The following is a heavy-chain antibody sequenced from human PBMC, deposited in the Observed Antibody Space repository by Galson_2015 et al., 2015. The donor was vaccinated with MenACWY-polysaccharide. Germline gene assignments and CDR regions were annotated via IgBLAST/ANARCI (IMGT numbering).Heavy chain of an antibody. CDR2: ANSDGSST. CDR1: EFTFSSYW. D-gene: IGHD2-2*01. Sequence: SLRLSCAASEFTFSSYWMHWVRQAPGQGLVWVSRANSDGSSTSYADSVKGRFTTSRDNAKNTLYLQMSGLRAEDTAVYYCARAGRRCCTITSCPQEGYNWFDPWGQGIVVTVSS. CDR3: ARAGRRCCTITSCPQEGYNWFDP. V-gene: IGHV3-74*01. J-gene: IGHJ5*02.